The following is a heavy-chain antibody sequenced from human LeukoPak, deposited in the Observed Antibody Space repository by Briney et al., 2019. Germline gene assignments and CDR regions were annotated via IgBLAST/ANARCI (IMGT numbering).Heavy chain of an antibody. CDR3: ARESGIAAALDL. J-gene: IGHJ5*02. D-gene: IGHD6-13*01. V-gene: IGHV3-74*01. CDR2: INTDGSST. Sequence: PGGSLRLSCAASGFTFSSYWMHRVRQAPGKGLVWVSRINTDGSSTSYADSVKGRFTISRDNAKNTLYLQMNSLRAEDTAVYYCARESGIAAALDLWGQGTLVTVSS. CDR1: GFTFSSYW.